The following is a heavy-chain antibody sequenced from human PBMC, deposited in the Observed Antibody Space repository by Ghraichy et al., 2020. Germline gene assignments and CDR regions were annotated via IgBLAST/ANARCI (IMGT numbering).Heavy chain of an antibody. V-gene: IGHV3-7*03. D-gene: IGHD7-27*01. CDR1: GFSFSTYW. CDR3: ARENWGKWDY. CDR2: MAQDGSEI. Sequence: GGSLRLSCAASGFSFSTYWMAWVRQAPGKGPEWVATMAQDGSEIYYVDSVKGRFTISRDNAKNSLFMQMNSLRAEDTAVYYCARENWGKWDYWGQGIRGGVSS. J-gene: IGHJ4*02.